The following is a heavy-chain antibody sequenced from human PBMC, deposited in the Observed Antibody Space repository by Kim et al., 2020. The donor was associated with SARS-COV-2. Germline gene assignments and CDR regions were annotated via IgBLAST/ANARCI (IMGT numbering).Heavy chain of an antibody. CDR2: IWYDGSNK. CDR1: GFTFSSYG. V-gene: IGHV3-33*06. D-gene: IGHD3-10*01. CDR3: AKDFSGWFGELLSWGYYYYYYGMDV. Sequence: GGSLRLSCAASGFTFSSYGMHWVRQAPGKGLEWVAVIWYDGSNKYYADSVKGRFTISRDNSKNTLYLQMNSLRAEDTAVYYCAKDFSGWFGELLSWGYYYYYYGMDVWGQGTTVTVSS. J-gene: IGHJ6*02.